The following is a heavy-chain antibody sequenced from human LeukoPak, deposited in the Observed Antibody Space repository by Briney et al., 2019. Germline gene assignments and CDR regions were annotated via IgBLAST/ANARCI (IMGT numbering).Heavy chain of an antibody. Sequence: GGSLRLSCAASGFTFSDHYMDWVRQAPGKGLEWVAVISYDGSNKYYADSVKGRFTISRDNSKNTLYLQMNSLRAEDTAVYYCARETAYAFDIWGQGTMVTVSS. D-gene: IGHD5-18*01. J-gene: IGHJ3*02. CDR2: ISYDGSNK. V-gene: IGHV3-30-3*01. CDR3: ARETAYAFDI. CDR1: GFTFSDHY.